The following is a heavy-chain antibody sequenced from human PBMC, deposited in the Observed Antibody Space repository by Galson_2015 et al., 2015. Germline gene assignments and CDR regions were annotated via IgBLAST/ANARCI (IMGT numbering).Heavy chain of an antibody. V-gene: IGHV3-21*04. CDR3: ARSRGYSYGGGVDY. Sequence: SLRLSCAASGFTFSSYSMNWVRQAPGKGLEWVSSISSSDTTYYADSVKGRFTISRDNSKNTLFLQMNNLTGGDTAVYYCARSRGYSYGGGVDYWGQGTLVTVSS. J-gene: IGHJ4*02. CDR2: ISSSDTT. CDR1: GFTFSSYS. D-gene: IGHD3-22*01.